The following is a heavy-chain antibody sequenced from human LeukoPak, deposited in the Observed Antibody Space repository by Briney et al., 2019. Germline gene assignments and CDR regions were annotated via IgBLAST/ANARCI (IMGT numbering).Heavy chain of an antibody. Sequence: PGGSLRLSCAASGFTFSRYAMSWVRQAPGKGLEWVSAISGSGGSTYYADSVKGRFTISRDNSKNTLYLQMNSLRAEDTAVYYCAKDRGYYDSSGYYFGYFQHWGQGTLVTVSS. CDR1: GFTFSRYA. CDR3: AKDRGYYDSSGYYFGYFQH. V-gene: IGHV3-23*01. D-gene: IGHD3-22*01. CDR2: ISGSGGST. J-gene: IGHJ1*01.